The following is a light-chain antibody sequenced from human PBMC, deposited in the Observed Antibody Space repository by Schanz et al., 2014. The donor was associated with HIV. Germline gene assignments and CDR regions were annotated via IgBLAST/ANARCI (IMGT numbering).Light chain of an antibody. CDR3: QHYAAEPRT. J-gene: IGKJ1*01. V-gene: IGKV3-20*01. CDR2: GAS. Sequence: IVLTQSPGTLSLSPGERATLSCRASQSLGSNFLAWYQQKPGQAPRLLIFGASNRATGIPARFSGSGSGTDFTLTISSLEPEDFAVYYCQHYAAEPRTFGQGTKVEIK. CDR1: QSLGSNF.